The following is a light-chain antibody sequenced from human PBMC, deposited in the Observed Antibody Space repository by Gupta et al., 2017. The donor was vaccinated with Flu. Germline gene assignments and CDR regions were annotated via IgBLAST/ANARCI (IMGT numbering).Light chain of an antibody. V-gene: IGLV2-14*01. CDR3: SSYTSTNTFYV. Sequence: QSALTQPASVSGSPGQSITISCTGTSSDVGRSDSVSWYQQHPGKAPKLIIYVVSNRPSGVSSRFSGSKSGNTASLTISGLEAEDETDYYCSSYTSTNTFYVFGPGTKVTVL. J-gene: IGLJ1*01. CDR2: VVS. CDR1: SSDVGRSDS.